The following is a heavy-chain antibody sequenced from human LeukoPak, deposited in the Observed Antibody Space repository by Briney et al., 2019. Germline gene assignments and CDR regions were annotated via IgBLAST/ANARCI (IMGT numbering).Heavy chain of an antibody. CDR1: GYTFTSYD. CDR2: MNPNSGNT. CDR3: ARNLRFLEWLIDY. J-gene: IGHJ4*02. V-gene: IGHV1-8*01. Sequence: ASVKVSCKASGYTFTSYDINWVRQATGQGLEWMGWMNPNSGNTGYAQKFQGRVTMTRDTSTSTVYMELSSLRSEDTAVYYCARNLRFLEWLIDYWGQGTLVTVSS. D-gene: IGHD3-3*01.